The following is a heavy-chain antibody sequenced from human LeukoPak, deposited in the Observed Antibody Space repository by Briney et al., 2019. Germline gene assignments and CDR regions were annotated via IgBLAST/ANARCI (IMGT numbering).Heavy chain of an antibody. CDR1: GFTFSSYE. V-gene: IGHV3-48*03. J-gene: IGHJ4*02. CDR2: ISSSGSTI. Sequence: GGSLRLSCAASGFTFSSYEMNWVRQAPGKGLEWVPYISSSGSTIYYADSVKGRFTISRDNAKNSLYLQMNSLRAEDTAVYYCAREVYGSGSYLVYWGQGTLVTVSS. D-gene: IGHD3-10*01. CDR3: AREVYGSGSYLVY.